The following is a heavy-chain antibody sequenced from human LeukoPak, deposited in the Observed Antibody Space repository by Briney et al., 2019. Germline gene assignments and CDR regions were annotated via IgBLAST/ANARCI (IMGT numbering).Heavy chain of an antibody. CDR3: AREEEQQLVRHHTVFDY. V-gene: IGHV1-69*13. CDR2: IIPIFGTA. J-gene: IGHJ4*02. CDR1: GGTFSSYA. D-gene: IGHD6-13*01. Sequence: ASVKVSCKASGGTFSSYAISWVRQAPGQGLEWMGGIIPIFGTANYAQKFQGRVTITADESTSTAYMELSSLRSEDTAVYYCAREEEQQLVRHHTVFDYWGQGTLVTVSS.